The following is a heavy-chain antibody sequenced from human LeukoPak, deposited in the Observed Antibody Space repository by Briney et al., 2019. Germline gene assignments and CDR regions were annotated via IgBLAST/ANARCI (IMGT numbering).Heavy chain of an antibody. CDR3: ARAKGIAGGYNWFDP. Sequence: SETLSLTRGVYGGSLSGSYWSWIRQPPGKGLEWIGEINQSGSTNYNPSLKSRVTISVDTSKNQFSLKLSSVTAADTAVYYCARAKGIAGGYNWFDPWGQGTLVTVSS. CDR1: GGSLSGSY. J-gene: IGHJ5*02. CDR2: INQSGST. V-gene: IGHV4-34*01. D-gene: IGHD6-13*01.